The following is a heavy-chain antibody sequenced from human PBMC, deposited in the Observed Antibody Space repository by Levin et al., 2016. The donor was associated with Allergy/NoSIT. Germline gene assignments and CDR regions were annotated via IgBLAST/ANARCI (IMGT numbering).Heavy chain of an antibody. Sequence: SVKVSCKASGGTFSSYAISWVRQAPGQGLEWMGGIIPIFGTANYAQKFQGRVTITADKSTSTAYMELSSLRSEDTAVYYCARASGLVTAMVTGWYFDLWGRGTLVTVSS. J-gene: IGHJ2*01. CDR2: IIPIFGTA. CDR1: GGTFSSYA. CDR3: ARASGLVTAMVTGWYFDL. V-gene: IGHV1-69*06. D-gene: IGHD5-18*01.